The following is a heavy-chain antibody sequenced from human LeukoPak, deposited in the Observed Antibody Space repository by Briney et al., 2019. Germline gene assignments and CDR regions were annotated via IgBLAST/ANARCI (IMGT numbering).Heavy chain of an antibody. Sequence: GGSLRLSCAASGFTFSSYAMHWVRQAPGKGLEWVAVISYDGSNKYYADSVKGRFTISRDNSKNTLYLQMNSLRAEDTAVYYCARGRGGATLAYWGQGTLVTVSS. CDR1: GFTFSSYA. CDR2: ISYDGSNK. D-gene: IGHD1-26*01. J-gene: IGHJ4*02. V-gene: IGHV3-30-3*01. CDR3: ARGRGGATLAY.